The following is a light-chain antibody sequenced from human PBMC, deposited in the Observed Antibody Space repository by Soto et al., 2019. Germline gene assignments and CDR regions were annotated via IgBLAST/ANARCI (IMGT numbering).Light chain of an antibody. CDR2: ATS. J-gene: IGKJ1*01. CDR3: QQANSVPWT. CDR1: QRISSW. V-gene: IGKV1-12*01. Sequence: IQMTQSPSSVSASVGARVLLTCRASQRISSWLAWYHQRPGKAPKLLIYATSTLETGVPSRFSGSGSGRDFTLTISSLQPEDLGTYFCQQANSVPWTFGQGTK.